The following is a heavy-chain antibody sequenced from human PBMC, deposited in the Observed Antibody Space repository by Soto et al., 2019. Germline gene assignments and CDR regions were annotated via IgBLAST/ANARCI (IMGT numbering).Heavy chain of an antibody. CDR3: ASSYGSGYRALDY. Sequence: QVQLVQSGAEVKKPGSSVRVSCKASGDTFTFYSITWVRQAPGLGLEWMGRINPILSMSNYAQRFQGRDTMTADKSTSTAYMELSSLRSEDTAMYYCASSYGSGYRALDYWGQGALGTVSS. D-gene: IGHD3-10*01. CDR1: GDTFTFYS. V-gene: IGHV1-69*02. J-gene: IGHJ4*02. CDR2: INPILSMS.